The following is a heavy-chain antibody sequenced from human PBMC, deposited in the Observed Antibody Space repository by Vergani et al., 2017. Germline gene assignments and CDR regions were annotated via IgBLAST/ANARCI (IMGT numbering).Heavy chain of an antibody. V-gene: IGHV3-74*03. D-gene: IGHD2-21*02. J-gene: IGHJ2*01. CDR3: ARDCPGGGGDCSAGWYFDL. CDR2: IKSDGSIT. CDR1: GFSFNSYW. Sequence: DVHLAESGGGFFQPGGSLRLSCSASGFSFNSYWMHWVRQVPGKGLLWVSRIKSDGSITAYADSVKGRFTISRDNAQNTLYLQMNSLRVEDTGVYYCARDCPGGGGDCSAGWYFDLWGRGTLVTVSS.